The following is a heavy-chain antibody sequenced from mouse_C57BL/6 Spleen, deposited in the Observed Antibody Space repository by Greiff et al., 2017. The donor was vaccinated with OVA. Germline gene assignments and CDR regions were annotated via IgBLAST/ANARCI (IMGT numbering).Heavy chain of an antibody. D-gene: IGHD6-5*01. CDR2: INSDGGST. CDR1: EYEFPSHD. CDR3: ARKGPKGYYAMDY. J-gene: IGHJ4*01. Sequence: VQLKESGGGLVQPGESLKLSCESNEYEFPSHDMSWVRKTPEKRLELVAAINSDGGSTYYPDTMERRFIISRDNTKKTLYLQMSSLRSEDTVLYYCARKGPKGYYAMDYWGQGTSVTVSS. V-gene: IGHV5-2*01.